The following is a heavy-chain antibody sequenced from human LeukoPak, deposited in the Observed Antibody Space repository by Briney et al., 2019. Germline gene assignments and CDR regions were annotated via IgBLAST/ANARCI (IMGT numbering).Heavy chain of an antibody. CDR1: GFTFSSYS. J-gene: IGHJ4*02. D-gene: IGHD3-22*01. CDR3: AGGYYYDSSGYYEGRVDY. CDR2: ISSSSSTI. Sequence: GGSLRLSCAASGFTFSSYSMNWVRQAPGKGLEWVSYISSSSSTIYYADSVKGRFTISRDNAKNSLYLQMNSLRAEDTAVYYCAGGYYYDSSGYYEGRVDYWGQGTLVTVSS. V-gene: IGHV3-48*04.